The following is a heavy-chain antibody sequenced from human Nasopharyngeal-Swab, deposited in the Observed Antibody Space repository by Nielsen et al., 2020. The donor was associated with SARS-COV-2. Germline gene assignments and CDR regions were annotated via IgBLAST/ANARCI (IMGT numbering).Heavy chain of an antibody. CDR2: INAGNGNT. CDR1: GYTFTSYA. Sequence: ASLKVSCKASGYTFTSYAMHWVRQAPGQRLEWMGWINAGNGNTKYSQKFQGRVTITKDTSASTAYMELSSLRSEDTAVYYCARVRYYYDSSGYYHPRSESGFTDAFDIWGQGTMVTVSS. CDR3: ARVRYYYDSSGYYHPRSESGFTDAFDI. J-gene: IGHJ3*02. D-gene: IGHD3-22*01. V-gene: IGHV1-3*01.